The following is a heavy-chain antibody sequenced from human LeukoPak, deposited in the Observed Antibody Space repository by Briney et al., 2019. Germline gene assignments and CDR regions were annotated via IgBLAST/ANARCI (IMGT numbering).Heavy chain of an antibody. J-gene: IGHJ6*02. CDR3: ASPLYSSGWYGYGMDV. CDR2: IYNGGST. CDR1: GFTVSSNY. V-gene: IGHV3-66*01. Sequence: GGSLRLSCAASGFTVSSNYMSWVRQAPGKGLEWVSVIYNGGSTYYADSVKGRFTISRDNSKNTLYLQMNSLRAEDTAVYYCASPLYSSGWYGYGMDVWGQGTTVTVSS. D-gene: IGHD6-19*01.